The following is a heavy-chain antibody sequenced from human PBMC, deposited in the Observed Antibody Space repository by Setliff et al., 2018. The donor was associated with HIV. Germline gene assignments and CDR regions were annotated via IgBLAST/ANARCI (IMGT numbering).Heavy chain of an antibody. J-gene: IGHJ4*02. Sequence: SETLSLTCTVSGGSISGHYWSWIRQPPGKGLEWVGYISDSGSTNYNPSLKSRVTMSVDTSKNQFSLKLSSVTAADTAVYYCAREGDYDYVWGSYRIWGQGTLVTVSS. CDR1: GGSISGHY. CDR3: AREGDYDYVWGSYRI. V-gene: IGHV4-59*11. D-gene: IGHD3-16*02. CDR2: ISDSGST.